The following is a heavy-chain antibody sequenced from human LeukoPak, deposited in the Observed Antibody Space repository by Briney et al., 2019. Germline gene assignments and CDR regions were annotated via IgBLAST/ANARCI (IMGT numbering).Heavy chain of an antibody. Sequence: GGSLRLSCAASGFKFSSYSMKWVRQAPGKGLEWVSFISSSSSYIYYADSLKGRFTISRDNAKNSLYLQMNSLRAEDTAVYYCARGGYDSSGPDYWGQGTLVTVSS. D-gene: IGHD3-22*01. V-gene: IGHV3-21*04. CDR1: GFKFSSYS. J-gene: IGHJ4*02. CDR3: ARGGYDSSGPDY. CDR2: ISSSSSYI.